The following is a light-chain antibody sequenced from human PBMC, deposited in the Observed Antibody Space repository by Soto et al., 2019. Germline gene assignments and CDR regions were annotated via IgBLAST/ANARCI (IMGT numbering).Light chain of an antibody. J-gene: IGLJ1*01. CDR3: SSYSISTAYL. CDR2: EVN. CDR1: SSDVGGYDY. Sequence: QSVLTQPAPVSGSPGQSITISCTGTSSDVGGYDYVSWYQLHPGKAPKLMVFEVNNRPSGVSYRFSGSKSGNTASLTISGLQAEDEADYFCSSYSISTAYLFGTGTKV. V-gene: IGLV2-14*01.